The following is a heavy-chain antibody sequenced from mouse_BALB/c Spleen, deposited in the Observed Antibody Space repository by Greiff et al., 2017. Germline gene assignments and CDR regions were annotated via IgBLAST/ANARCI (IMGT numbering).Heavy chain of an antibody. CDR2: IYPYNGGT. CDR3: TTTMITTRGFAY. CDR1: GYTFTDYN. Sequence: EVMLVESGPELVKPGASVKISCKASGYTFTDYNMHWVKQSHGKSLEWIGYIYPYNGGTGYNQKFKSKATLTVDNSSSTAYMELRSLTSEDSAVYYCTTTMITTRGFAYWGQGTLVTVSA. J-gene: IGHJ3*01. D-gene: IGHD2-4*01. V-gene: IGHV1S29*02.